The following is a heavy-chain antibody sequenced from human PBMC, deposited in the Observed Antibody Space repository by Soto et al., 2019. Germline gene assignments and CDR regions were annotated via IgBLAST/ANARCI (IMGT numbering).Heavy chain of an antibody. J-gene: IGHJ4*02. D-gene: IGHD1-7*01. CDR2: ISKTSSTI. CDR1: GFTFGDFY. V-gene: IGHV3-11*01. CDR3: ARPNWNSRGGVTNL. Sequence: QAQLVASGGDLVQPGGSLRLSCAASGFTFGDFYMTWIRLAPGRGLEWISYISKTSSTIYYADSVKGRFSISRDNAENSLYLQMNSLRPEDTAVYYCARPNWNSRGGVTNLWGRGTLVIVSS.